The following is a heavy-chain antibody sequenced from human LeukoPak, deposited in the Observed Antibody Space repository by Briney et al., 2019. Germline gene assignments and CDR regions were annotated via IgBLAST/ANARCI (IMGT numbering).Heavy chain of an antibody. D-gene: IGHD3-22*01. CDR2: INKDGGEK. J-gene: IGHJ4*02. Sequence: GGSLRLSCVGSGFTFSNGWMNWVRQAPGKGPEWVANINKDGGEKYYVDSVKGRFTISRDNAKNSLYLQMNSLRADDTAVYYCARNYYDSSVVDYWGQGTLVTVSS. CDR1: GFTFSNGW. CDR3: ARNYYDSSVVDY. V-gene: IGHV3-7*03.